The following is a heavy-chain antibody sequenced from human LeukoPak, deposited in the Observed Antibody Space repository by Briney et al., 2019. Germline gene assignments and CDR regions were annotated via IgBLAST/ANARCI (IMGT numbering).Heavy chain of an antibody. Sequence: GGSLRLSCAASGFTVSSNYMSWVRQAPGKGLEWVSVIYSGGSTYYADSVKGRFTISRDNAKNTLYLQMNSLRAEDTAVYYCARGGDYGDYDLDYWGQGTLVTVSS. CDR1: GFTVSSNY. CDR3: ARGGDYGDYDLDY. CDR2: IYSGGST. D-gene: IGHD4-17*01. J-gene: IGHJ4*02. V-gene: IGHV3-53*01.